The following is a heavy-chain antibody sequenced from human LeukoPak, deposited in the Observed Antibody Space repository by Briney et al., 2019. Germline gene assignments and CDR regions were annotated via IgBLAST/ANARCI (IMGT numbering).Heavy chain of an antibody. J-gene: IGHJ4*02. CDR3: ATDVPAVTIFGY. CDR1: GFTFSTDW. D-gene: IGHD2-2*01. CDR2: INSDGSST. V-gene: IGHV3-74*01. Sequence: GGSLRLSCAASGFTFSTDWMHWVRQAPGTGLVWVSLINSDGSSTNYADSVKGRFTISRDNAKNTLYLQMNSLRAEDTAVYYCATDVPAVTIFGYWGQGTLVTVSS.